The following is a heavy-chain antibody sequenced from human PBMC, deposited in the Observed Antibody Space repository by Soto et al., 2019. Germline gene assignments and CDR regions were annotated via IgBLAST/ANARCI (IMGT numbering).Heavy chain of an antibody. CDR3: ARRSKGIADFYGMDV. CDR2: IDPSDSYT. D-gene: IGHD6-13*01. CDR1: GYSFTSYW. Sequence: GESLKISCKGSGYSFTSYWISWVRQMPGKGLEWMGRIDPSDSYTNYSPSFQGHVTISADKSISTAYLQWSSLKASDTAMYYCARRSKGIADFYGMDVWGQGTTVTVSS. J-gene: IGHJ6*02. V-gene: IGHV5-10-1*01.